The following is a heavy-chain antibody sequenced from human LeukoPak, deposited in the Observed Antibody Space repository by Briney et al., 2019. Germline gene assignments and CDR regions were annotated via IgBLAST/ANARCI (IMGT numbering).Heavy chain of an antibody. J-gene: IGHJ6*04. CDR1: GGSISSYY. Sequence: SETLSLTCTVSGGSISSYYWSWIRQPPGKGLEWIGYIYYSGSTNYNPSLKSRVTISVDTSKNQFSLKLSSVTAADTAVYYCARGTMVRGVNLNYYYYGMDVWGKGTTVTVSS. CDR2: IYYSGST. CDR3: ARGTMVRGVNLNYYYYGMDV. V-gene: IGHV4-59*01. D-gene: IGHD3-10*01.